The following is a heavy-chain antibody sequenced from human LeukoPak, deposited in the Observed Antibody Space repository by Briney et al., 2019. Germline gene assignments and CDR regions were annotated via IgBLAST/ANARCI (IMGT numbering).Heavy chain of an antibody. CDR2: ISGSGGST. V-gene: IGHV3-23*01. CDR3: AKGLCARGGSCYSHYFDY. J-gene: IGHJ4*02. CDR1: GFTFSSYA. Sequence: GGSLRLSCAASGFTFSSYAMSWVRQAPGKGLEWVSAISGSGGSTYYADSVKGRFTISRDNSKNTLYLQMNNLRAEDTAVYYCAKGLCARGGSCYSHYFDYWGQGTLVTVSS. D-gene: IGHD2-15*01.